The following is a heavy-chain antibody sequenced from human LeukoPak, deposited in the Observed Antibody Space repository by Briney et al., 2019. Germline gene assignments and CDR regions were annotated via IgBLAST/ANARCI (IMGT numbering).Heavy chain of an antibody. Sequence: SETLSLTCTVSGGSISSSSYYWGWIRQPPGKGLEWIGSIYYSGSTYYNPSLKSRVTISVDTSKNQFSLKLSSVTAADTAVYYCAREGPPYSSGWPYECFDYWGQGTLVTVSS. J-gene: IGHJ4*02. CDR1: GGSISSSSYY. D-gene: IGHD6-19*01. CDR2: IYYSGST. CDR3: AREGPPYSSGWPYECFDY. V-gene: IGHV4-39*07.